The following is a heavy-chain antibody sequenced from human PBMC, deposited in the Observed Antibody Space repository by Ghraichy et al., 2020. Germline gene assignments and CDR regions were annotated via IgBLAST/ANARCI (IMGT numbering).Heavy chain of an antibody. CDR1: GGSISSYY. CDR3: ARDLLPTVVKKKYYYYGMDV. CDR2: IYYSGST. D-gene: IGHD2-15*01. J-gene: IGHJ6*02. V-gene: IGHV4-59*01. Sequence: SQTLSLTCTVSGGSISSYYWSWIRQPPGKGLEWIGYIYYSGSTNYNPSLKSRVTISVDTSKNQFSLKLSSVTAADTAVYYCARDLLPTVVKKKYYYYGMDVWGQGTTVTVSS.